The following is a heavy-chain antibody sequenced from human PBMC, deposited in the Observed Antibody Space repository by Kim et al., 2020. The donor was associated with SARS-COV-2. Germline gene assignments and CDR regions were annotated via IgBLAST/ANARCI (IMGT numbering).Heavy chain of an antibody. D-gene: IGHD3-3*01. V-gene: IGHV1-46*01. CDR2: INPSSGST. J-gene: IGHJ6*02. Sequence: ASVKVSCKPSGYSFTRYYLHWVRQAPGQGFEWMGIINPSSGSTSYAQKFQGRVTMTRDTSTSTVYVELSGLRPEDTAVYFCARGLPPLSGYDQPRGLDVWGQGTTVIVSS. CDR1: GYSFTRYY. CDR3: ARGLPPLSGYDQPRGLDV.